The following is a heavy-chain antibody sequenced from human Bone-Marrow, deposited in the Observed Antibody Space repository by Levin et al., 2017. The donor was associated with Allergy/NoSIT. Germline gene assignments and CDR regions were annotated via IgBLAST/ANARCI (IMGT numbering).Heavy chain of an antibody. CDR1: GGTFSSYA. CDR2: IIPIFGTA. J-gene: IGHJ6*02. D-gene: IGHD3-3*01. Sequence: SVKVSCKASGGTFSSYAISWVRQAPGQGLEWMGGIIPIFGTANYAQKFQGRVTITADKSTSTAYMELSSLRSEDTAVYYCARPIFGVSHYYYYGMDVWGQGTTVTVSS. V-gene: IGHV1-69*06. CDR3: ARPIFGVSHYYYYGMDV.